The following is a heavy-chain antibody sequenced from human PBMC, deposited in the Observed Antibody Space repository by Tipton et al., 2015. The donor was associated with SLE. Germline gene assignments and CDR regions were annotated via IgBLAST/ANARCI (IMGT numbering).Heavy chain of an antibody. CDR3: AREGGVGYYCGMDV. V-gene: IGHV3-48*01. J-gene: IGHJ6*02. Sequence: SLRLSCAASGFTFSSYNMNWVRQAPGKGLEWVSYISSSSSTIYYADSVKGRFTISRDNAKNSLYLQMNSLRAEDTAMYFCAREGGVGYYCGMDVWGQGTTVTVSS. CDR1: GFTFSSYN. D-gene: IGHD3-16*01. CDR2: ISSSSSTI.